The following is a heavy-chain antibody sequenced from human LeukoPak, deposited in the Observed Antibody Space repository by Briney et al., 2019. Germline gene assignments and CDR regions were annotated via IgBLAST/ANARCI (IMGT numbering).Heavy chain of an antibody. J-gene: IGHJ4*01. D-gene: IGHD1-26*01. CDR2: ISAYNGKT. Sequence: ASVRVSCKASGYTFSTTYINWVRRAPGQGLEWMGRISAYNGKTSYAQKFQGRVTMTTDSSTTTAYMDLASLRSDDTAVCYCARGGTYYPCIDYWGQGTLVTVSS. CDR1: GYTFSTTY. CDR3: ARGGTYYPCIDY. V-gene: IGHV1-18*01.